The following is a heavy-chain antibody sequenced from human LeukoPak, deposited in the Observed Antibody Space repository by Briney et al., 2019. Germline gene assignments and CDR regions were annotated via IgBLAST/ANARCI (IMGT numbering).Heavy chain of an antibody. Sequence: ASVKVSCKASGYTFTGYYMHWVRQAPGQGLEWMGWINPNSGGTNYAQKFQGRVTMTRDTSISTAYMELSRLRSDDTAVYYCARPYCSSTSCSLGAFDIWGQGTMVTVSS. V-gene: IGHV1-2*02. CDR3: ARPYCSSTSCSLGAFDI. D-gene: IGHD2-2*01. CDR1: GYTFTGYY. J-gene: IGHJ3*02. CDR2: INPNSGGT.